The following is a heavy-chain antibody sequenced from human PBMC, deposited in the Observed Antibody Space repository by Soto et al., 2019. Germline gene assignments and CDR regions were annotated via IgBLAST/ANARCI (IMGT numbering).Heavy chain of an antibody. Sequence: ASVKVSCKASGYSFTIYYMHWVLQAPGQGLEWMGIINPSGGSTSYAQKFQGRVTMTRDTSTSTVYMELSSLRSEDTAVYYCARCYDSSGYDKYSCNWLDPRGQGTLVTVSS. CDR2: INPSGGST. CDR1: GYSFTIYY. D-gene: IGHD3-22*01. V-gene: IGHV1-46*03. CDR3: ARCYDSSGYDKYSCNWLDP. J-gene: IGHJ5*02.